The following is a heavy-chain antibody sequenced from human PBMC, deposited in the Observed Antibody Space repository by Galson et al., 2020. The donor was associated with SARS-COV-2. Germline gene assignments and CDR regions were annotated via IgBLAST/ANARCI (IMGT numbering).Heavy chain of an antibody. CDR2: IYYSGST. Sequence: SQTLSLTCTVSGGSISSSSYYWGWIRQPPGKGLEWIGSIYYSGSTYYNPSLKSRVTISVDTSKNQFSLKLSSVTAADTAVYYCARVGAGDYYYYGMDGWGQGTTVTVSS. J-gene: IGHJ6*02. CDR3: ARVGAGDYYYYGMDG. V-gene: IGHV4-39*07. CDR1: GGSISSSSYY.